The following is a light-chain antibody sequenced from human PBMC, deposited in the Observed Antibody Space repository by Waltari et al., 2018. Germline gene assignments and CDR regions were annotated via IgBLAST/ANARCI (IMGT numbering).Light chain of an antibody. CDR1: TSNHGNNY. V-gene: IGLV1-47*01. Sequence: QSMLTQPPSVPGTPGQRVTISCSGSTSNHGNNYVNWYQQVPGTTPKLLIYKNNQRPSGVPDLFSGSSSDTSASLAISGLRSEDEADYYCAAWDDSLSGVVFGGGTKLTVL. CDR3: AAWDDSLSGVV. CDR2: KNN. J-gene: IGLJ2*01.